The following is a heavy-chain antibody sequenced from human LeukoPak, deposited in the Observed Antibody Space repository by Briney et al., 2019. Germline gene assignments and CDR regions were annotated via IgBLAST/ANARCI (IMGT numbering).Heavy chain of an antibody. D-gene: IGHD3-10*01. J-gene: IGHJ4*02. CDR2: ISGSGGST. V-gene: IGHV3-23*01. CDR3: ARRRASRAFDY. CDR1: GFTFSSYA. Sequence: GGSLRLSCAASGFTFSSYAMSWVRQAPGKGLEWVSAISGSGGSTYYADSVKGRFTISRDNSKNTLYLRMGSLRAEDMAVYYCARRRASRAFDYWGQGTLVTVSS.